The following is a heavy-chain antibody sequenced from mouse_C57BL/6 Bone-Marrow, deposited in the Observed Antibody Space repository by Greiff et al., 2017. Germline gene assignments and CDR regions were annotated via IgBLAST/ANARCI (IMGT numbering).Heavy chain of an antibody. D-gene: IGHD4-1*01. Sequence: EVHLVESGGGLVKPGGSLKLSCAASGFTFSDYGMHWVRQAPEKGLEWVAYISSGSSTIYYADTVKGRFTISRDNAKNTLFLQMTSLRSEDTAMYYCARPGTSRYAMDYWGQGTSVTVSS. CDR3: ARPGTSRYAMDY. V-gene: IGHV5-17*01. J-gene: IGHJ4*01. CDR1: GFTFSDYG. CDR2: ISSGSSTI.